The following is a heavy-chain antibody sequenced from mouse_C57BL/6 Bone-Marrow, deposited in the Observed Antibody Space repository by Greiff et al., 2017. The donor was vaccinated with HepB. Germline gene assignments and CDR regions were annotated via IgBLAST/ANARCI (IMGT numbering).Heavy chain of an antibody. D-gene: IGHD2-4*01. J-gene: IGHJ1*03. V-gene: IGHV1-81*01. Sequence: VQLVESGAELARPGASVKLSCKASGYTFTSYGISWVKQRTGQGLEWIGEIYPRSGNTYYNEKFKGKATLTADKSSSTAYMELRSLTSEDSAVYFCARDDYPLYWYFDVWGTGTTVTVSS. CDR2: IYPRSGNT. CDR1: GYTFTSYG. CDR3: ARDDYPLYWYFDV.